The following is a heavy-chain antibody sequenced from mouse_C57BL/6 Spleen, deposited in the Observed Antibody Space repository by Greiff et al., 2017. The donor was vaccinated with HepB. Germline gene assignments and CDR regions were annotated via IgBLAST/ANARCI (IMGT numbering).Heavy chain of an antibody. Sequence: EVQLVESGGGLVQPGGSLKLSCAASGFTFSDYYMYWVRQTPEKRLEWVAYISNGGGSTYYPDTVKGRFTISRDNAKNTLYLQMSRLKSEDTAMYYCARHGRGYDLQYYFDYWGQGTTLTVSS. CDR1: GFTFSDYY. CDR3: ARHGRGYDLQYYFDY. J-gene: IGHJ2*01. D-gene: IGHD2-2*01. CDR2: ISNGGGST. V-gene: IGHV5-12*01.